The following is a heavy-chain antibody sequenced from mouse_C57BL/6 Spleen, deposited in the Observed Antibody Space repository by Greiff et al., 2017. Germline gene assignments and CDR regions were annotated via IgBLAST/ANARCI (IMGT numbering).Heavy chain of an antibody. CDR2: ISSGSSTI. V-gene: IGHV5-17*01. J-gene: IGHJ3*01. Sequence: EVKLMESGGGLVKPGGSLKLSCAASGFTFSDYGMHWVRQAPEKGLEWVAYISSGSSTISYADTVKGRFTISRDNAKNTLFLQMTSLRSEDTAMYYCARREDYDDGAWFAYWGQGTLVTVSA. D-gene: IGHD2-4*01. CDR3: ARREDYDDGAWFAY. CDR1: GFTFSDYG.